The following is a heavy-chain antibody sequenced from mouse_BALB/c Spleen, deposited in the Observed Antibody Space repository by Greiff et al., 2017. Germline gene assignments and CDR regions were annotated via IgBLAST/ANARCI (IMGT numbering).Heavy chain of an antibody. Sequence: VKLMESGPGLVAPSQSLSITCTVSEFSLTGYGVNWVRQPPGKGLEWLGMIWGDGSTDYNSALKSRLSISKDNSKSQVFLKMNSLQTDDTARYYCARDGNYDYYAMDYWGQGTSVTVSS. CDR2: IWGDGST. J-gene: IGHJ4*01. V-gene: IGHV2-6-7*01. CDR3: ARDGNYDYYAMDY. D-gene: IGHD2-1*01. CDR1: EFSLTGYG.